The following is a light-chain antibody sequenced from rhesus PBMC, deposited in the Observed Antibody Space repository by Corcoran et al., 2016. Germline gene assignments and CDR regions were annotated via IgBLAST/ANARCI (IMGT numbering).Light chain of an antibody. V-gene: IGKV1-22*01. CDR1: QSISSW. CDR3: LQDSSSPFT. Sequence: DIQMTQSPSSLSASVGDTVTITCRASQSISSWLDWYQQKPGKAPKLLIYKATNLQSGVPSRFSGSGYGKDFTLTIRSLQPEDFATYYCLQDSSSPFTVGPGTKLDI. CDR2: KAT. J-gene: IGKJ3*01.